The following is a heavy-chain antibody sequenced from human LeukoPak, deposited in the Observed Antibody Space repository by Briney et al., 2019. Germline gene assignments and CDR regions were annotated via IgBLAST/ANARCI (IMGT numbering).Heavy chain of an antibody. V-gene: IGHV4-39*07. CDR2: IYYSGST. CDR3: AVGIAAADSYYFDY. CDR1: GGSISSSSYY. D-gene: IGHD6-13*01. J-gene: IGHJ4*01. Sequence: PSQTLSLTCTVSGGSISSSSYYWGWIRQPPGKGLEWIGSIYYSGSTYYNPSLKSRVTISVDTSKNQFSLKLSSVTAADTAVYYCAVGIAAADSYYFDYXGXXXXXTVXX.